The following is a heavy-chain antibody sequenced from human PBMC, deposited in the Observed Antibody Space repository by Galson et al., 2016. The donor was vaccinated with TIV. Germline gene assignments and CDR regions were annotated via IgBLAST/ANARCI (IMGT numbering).Heavy chain of an antibody. V-gene: IGHV3-74*01. D-gene: IGHD1-26*01. CDR1: GFAFSSFW. J-gene: IGHJ3*02. Sequence: SLRLSCAASGFAFSSFWIHWVRQTPGKGLVWVSRISTDGSSANYADSVEGRFTISRDHAKNTVYLQMDSLRGDDTAVYYCARGLLGASVGFDIWGQGTMVTVSS. CDR2: ISTDGSSA. CDR3: ARGLLGASVGFDI.